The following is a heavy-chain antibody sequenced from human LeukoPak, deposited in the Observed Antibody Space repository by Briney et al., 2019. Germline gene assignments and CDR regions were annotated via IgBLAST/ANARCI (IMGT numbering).Heavy chain of an antibody. CDR3: ARAGYYYGSGSYYNTPHFDY. D-gene: IGHD3-10*01. CDR1: GGPVSSATYY. CDR2: IYYSGST. Sequence: PSETLSLTCTVSGGPVSSATYYWSWIRQPPGKGLEYVGYIYYSGSTYYNPSLKSRVTISVDTSKNQFSLKLSSVTAADTAVYYCARAGYYYGSGSYYNTPHFDYWGQGTLVTVSS. J-gene: IGHJ4*02. V-gene: IGHV4-61*01.